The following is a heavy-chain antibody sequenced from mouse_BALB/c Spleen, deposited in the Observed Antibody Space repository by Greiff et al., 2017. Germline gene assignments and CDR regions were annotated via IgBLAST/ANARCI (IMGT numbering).Heavy chain of an antibody. D-gene: IGHD1-1*01. Sequence: LLESGAELVRPGSSVKISCKASGYAFSSYWMNWVKQRPGQGLEWIGQIYPGDGDTNYNGKFKGKATLTADKSSSTAYMQLSSLTSEDSAVYFCARPSDYYGSSSLDYWGQGTTLTVSS. J-gene: IGHJ2*01. CDR2: IYPGDGDT. V-gene: IGHV1-80*01. CDR3: ARPSDYYGSSSLDY. CDR1: GYAFSSYW.